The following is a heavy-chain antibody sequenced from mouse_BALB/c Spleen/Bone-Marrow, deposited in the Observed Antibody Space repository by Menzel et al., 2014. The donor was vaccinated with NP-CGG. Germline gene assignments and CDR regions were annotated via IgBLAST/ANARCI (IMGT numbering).Heavy chain of an antibody. V-gene: IGHV5-9-3*01. J-gene: IGHJ1*01. CDR3: ARRDYGYFDV. CDR2: ISSGGSYT. Sequence: EVHLVESGGGLVKPGGSLKLSCAASGFTFSSYAMSWVRQTPEKRLEWVATISSGGSYTYYPDSVKGRFTISRDNAKNTLYLQMNSLRSEDTAMYYCARRDYGYFDVWGAGTTVTVSS. CDR1: GFTFSSYA.